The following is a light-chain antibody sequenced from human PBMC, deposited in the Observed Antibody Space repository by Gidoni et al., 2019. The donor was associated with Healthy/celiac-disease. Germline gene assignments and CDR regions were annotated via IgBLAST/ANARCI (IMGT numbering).Light chain of an antibody. CDR1: QRITSY. Sequence: DIQMTQSPSSLSAFVGDRVTITCRASQRITSYLNWYQQKPGKPPKLLIYAASSLQSGVPSRFSGSGSGTYFTLTISSLQPEDFATYYCQQTHSTPPWTFGQGTKVQIK. J-gene: IGKJ1*01. CDR2: AAS. CDR3: QQTHSTPPWT. V-gene: IGKV1-39*01.